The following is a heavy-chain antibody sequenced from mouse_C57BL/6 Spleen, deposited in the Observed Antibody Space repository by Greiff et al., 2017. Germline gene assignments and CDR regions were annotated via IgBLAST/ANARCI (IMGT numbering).Heavy chain of an antibody. CDR2: IDPENGDT. CDR3: TTGDDNYEEGAMDY. D-gene: IGHD2-1*01. J-gene: IGHJ4*01. V-gene: IGHV14-4*01. CDR1: GFNIKDDY. Sequence: VQLQQPGAELVRPGASVKLSCTASGFNIKDDYMPWVKQRPEQGLEWIGWIDPENGDTEYASTFQGQATITADTSSNTAYLQLSSLTSEETAVYYGTTGDDNYEEGAMDYWGQGTSVTVSS.